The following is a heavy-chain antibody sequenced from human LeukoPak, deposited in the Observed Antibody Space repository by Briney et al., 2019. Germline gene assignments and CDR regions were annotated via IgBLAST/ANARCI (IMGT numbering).Heavy chain of an antibody. V-gene: IGHV1-2*02. CDR3: ARDERFCNGDNHYPDLGY. CDR2: INPNTGAT. Sequence: ASVKVSCKASGYTFTGYYMFWARQAPGQGLEWMGWINPNTGATKYGQNFQDRVTLTRDTSIRTTFMELSSLRSDDTALYYCARDERFCNGDNHYPDLGYWGQGTLVTVSS. CDR1: GYTFTGYY. J-gene: IGHJ4*02. D-gene: IGHD2-15*01.